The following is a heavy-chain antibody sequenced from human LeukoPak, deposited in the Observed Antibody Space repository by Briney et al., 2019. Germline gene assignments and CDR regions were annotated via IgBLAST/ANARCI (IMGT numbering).Heavy chain of an antibody. D-gene: IGHD7-27*01. CDR1: GGTFSSYA. V-gene: IGHV1-69*01. CDR2: IIPIFGTA. J-gene: IGHJ4*02. Sequence: AVKVSCKASGGTFSSYAISWVRQAPGQGLEWMGGIIPIFGTANYAQKVQGRVTITADESTSTAYLELSSLRSEDTAVYYCARAPRTNWGLDYWGQGTLVTVSS. CDR3: ARAPRTNWGLDY.